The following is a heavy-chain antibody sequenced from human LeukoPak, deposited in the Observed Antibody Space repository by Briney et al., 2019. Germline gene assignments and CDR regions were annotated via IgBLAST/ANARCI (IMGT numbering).Heavy chain of an antibody. CDR1: GGSFSGYY. V-gene: IGHV4-34*01. CDR3: ARSGYCSGGSCHQPFDY. J-gene: IGHJ4*02. D-gene: IGHD2-15*01. CDR2: INHSGST. Sequence: PSETLSLTCAVYGGSFSGYYWSWIRQPPGKGLEWIGEINHSGSTNYNPSLKNRVTISVDTPKNQFSLKLSSVTAADTAVYYCARSGYCSGGSCHQPFDYWGQGTLVTVSS.